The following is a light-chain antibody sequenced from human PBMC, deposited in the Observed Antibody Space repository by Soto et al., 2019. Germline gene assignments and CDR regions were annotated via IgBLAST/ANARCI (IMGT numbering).Light chain of an antibody. CDR3: LQHENYPLT. CDR2: AAS. CDR1: QGTRSD. V-gene: IGKV1-17*01. J-gene: IGKJ4*01. Sequence: DIQMTQSPSSLSASVGDRVTITCRASQGTRSDLGWYLQKPGKAPKRLIYAASSLQSGVPSRFIGSGAATKFTLTIISRQPEDFGTYYCLQHENYPLTFGGGTKVEIK.